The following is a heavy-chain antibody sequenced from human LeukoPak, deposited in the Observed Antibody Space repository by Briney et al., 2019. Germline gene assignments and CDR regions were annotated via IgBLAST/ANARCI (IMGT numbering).Heavy chain of an antibody. CDR3: ATGANSSVAHEY. CDR1: GFTFSSYS. CDR2: ISSSSSNI. V-gene: IGHV3-48*01. Sequence: GGSLRLSCAASGFTFSSYSMNWVRQAPGKGLEWVSYISSSSSNIYYTDSVKGRFTISRDNAKNSLYLRMNSLRAEDTAVYYCATGANSSVAHEYWGQGSLVTVSS. D-gene: IGHD3-22*01. J-gene: IGHJ4*02.